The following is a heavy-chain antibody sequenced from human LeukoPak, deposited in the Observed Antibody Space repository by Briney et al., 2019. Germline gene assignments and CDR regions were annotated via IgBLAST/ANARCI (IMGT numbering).Heavy chain of an antibody. V-gene: IGHV3-69-1*02. CDR1: GFAFGIYA. CDR2: ISSTNAI. J-gene: IGHJ4*02. Sequence: GGSLRLSCSASGFAFGIYALNWFRHTPGKGLEWLSYISSTNAIYYADSVKGRFTISRDNAKESLYLQMYSLRAEDTAVYYCARDDKWAFDYWGQGTLVTVSS. D-gene: IGHD1-26*01. CDR3: ARDDKWAFDY.